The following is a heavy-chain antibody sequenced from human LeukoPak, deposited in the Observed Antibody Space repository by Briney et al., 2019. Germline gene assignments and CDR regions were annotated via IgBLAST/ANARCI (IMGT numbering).Heavy chain of an antibody. V-gene: IGHV1-69*13. Sequence: GASVKVSCKASGGTFSSYAISWVRQAPGQGLEWMGGIIPIFGTANYAQKFQGRVTITADESTSTAYMVLSSLRSEDTAVYYCARGREPYYYYYGMDVWGQGTTVTVSS. D-gene: IGHD1-14*01. CDR1: GGTFSSYA. CDR3: ARGREPYYYYYGMDV. CDR2: IIPIFGTA. J-gene: IGHJ6*02.